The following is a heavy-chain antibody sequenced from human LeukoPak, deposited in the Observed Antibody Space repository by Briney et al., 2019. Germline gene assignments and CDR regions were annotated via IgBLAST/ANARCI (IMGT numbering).Heavy chain of an antibody. D-gene: IGHD2-2*01. V-gene: IGHV4-39*01. CDR2: IYYSGST. CDR3: ARQGCSSTSCYADDAFDI. CDR1: GGSISSSSYY. J-gene: IGHJ3*02. Sequence: SETLSLTCTVSGGSISSSSYYWGWIRQPPGKGLEWIGSIYYSGSTYYNPSLKSRVTISVDTSKNQFSLKLSSVTAADTAVYYCARQGCSSTSCYADDAFDIWGQGTMVTVSS.